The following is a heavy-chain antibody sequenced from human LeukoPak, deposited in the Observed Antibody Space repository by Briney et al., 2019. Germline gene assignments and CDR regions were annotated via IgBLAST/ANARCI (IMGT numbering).Heavy chain of an antibody. CDR1: GGSVSSYY. CDR3: ARLHKQQLKRGIDI. Sequence: SETLSLTCSVSGGSVSSYYWSWIRQSPGKGLEWIGYIHNSGRTNYNPSLKSRVTGFVDTSKNQFSLKLSSVTAADTAVYYCARLHKQQLKRGIDIWGQGTMVTVSS. V-gene: IGHV4-4*08. CDR2: IHNSGRT. J-gene: IGHJ3*02. D-gene: IGHD6-13*01.